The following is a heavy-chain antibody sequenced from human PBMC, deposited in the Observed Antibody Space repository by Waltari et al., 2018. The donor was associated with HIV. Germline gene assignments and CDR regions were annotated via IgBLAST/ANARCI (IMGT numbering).Heavy chain of an antibody. V-gene: IGHV1-3*01. D-gene: IGHD1-7*01. CDR3: ARDLFRTTKDSNWFDP. J-gene: IGHJ5*02. CDR2: INAGNGNT. CDR1: GYTFTSYA. Sequence: QVQLVQSGAEVKKPGASVKVSCKASGYTFTSYAMHWVRQAPGQRLEWMGWINAGNGNTKYSQKFQGRVTITRDTSASTAYMELSSLRSEDTAVYYCARDLFRTTKDSNWFDPWGQGTLVTVSS.